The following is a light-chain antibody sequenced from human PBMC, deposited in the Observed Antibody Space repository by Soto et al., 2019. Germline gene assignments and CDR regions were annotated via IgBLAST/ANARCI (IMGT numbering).Light chain of an antibody. Sequence: EIVMTQSPATLSVSPGERATLSCRASQSVSSYLAWYQQKPGLPPRLLIYDPSTRATGIPYRFRGSGSGTDFTLTISSLQSADFAVYYCQQYSSWPPLYTFGRGTKLEIK. V-gene: IGKV3-15*01. CDR2: DPS. J-gene: IGKJ2*01. CDR1: QSVSSY. CDR3: QQYSSWPPLYT.